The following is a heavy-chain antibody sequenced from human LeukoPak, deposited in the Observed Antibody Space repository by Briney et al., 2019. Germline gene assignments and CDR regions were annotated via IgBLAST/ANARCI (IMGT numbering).Heavy chain of an antibody. CDR3: SGSGYYYYYGMDV. J-gene: IGHJ6*02. CDR2: IYYSGST. D-gene: IGHD2-15*01. CDR1: GGSISSGGYY. Sequence: SQTLSLTCTVPGGSISSGGYYWSWTRQHPGKGLEWIGYIYYSGSTYYNPSLKSRVTISVDTSKNQFSLKLSSVTAADTAVYYCSGSGYYYYYGMDVWGQGTTVTVSS. V-gene: IGHV4-31*03.